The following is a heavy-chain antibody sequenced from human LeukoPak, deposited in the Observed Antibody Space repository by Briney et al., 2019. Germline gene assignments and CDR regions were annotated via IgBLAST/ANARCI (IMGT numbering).Heavy chain of an antibody. CDR1: ADSISTSNYY. CDR2: VYYTGRT. Sequence: SETLSLTCTVSADSISTSNYYWGWIRQPPGKGLEWIGSVYYTGRTYDNPSLESRVTISVDTSKNQFSLKLNSVTAADTAVYYCATTPHYEGGGFDIWGQGTMVTVSS. D-gene: IGHD3-16*01. CDR3: ATTPHYEGGGFDI. J-gene: IGHJ3*02. V-gene: IGHV4-39*01.